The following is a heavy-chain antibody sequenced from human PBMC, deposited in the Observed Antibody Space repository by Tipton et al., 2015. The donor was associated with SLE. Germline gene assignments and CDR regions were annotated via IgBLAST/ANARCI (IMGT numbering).Heavy chain of an antibody. D-gene: IGHD3-16*01. CDR2: INHSGST. CDR1: GGSFSGYY. Sequence: GLVKPSETLSLTCAVYGGSFSGYYWSWIRQPPGKGLEWIGEINHSGSTNYNPSLKSRVTISVDTSKNQFSLKLSSVTAADTAVYYCASRITFGGVPPYYYYGMDVWGQGTTVTVSS. CDR3: ASRITFGGVPPYYYYGMDV. J-gene: IGHJ6*02. V-gene: IGHV4-34*01.